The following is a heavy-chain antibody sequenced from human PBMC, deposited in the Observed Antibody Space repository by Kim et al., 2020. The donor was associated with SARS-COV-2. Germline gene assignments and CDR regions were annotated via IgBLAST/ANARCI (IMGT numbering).Heavy chain of an antibody. Sequence: GGSLRLSCAASGFTFSSYGMHWVRQAPGKGLEWVAVISYDGSNKYYADSVKGRFTISRDNSKNTLYLQMNSLRAEDTAVYYCAKDKDGTMVRGVIIRYG. CDR2: ISYDGSNK. V-gene: IGHV3-30*18. J-gene: IGHJ6*01. CDR3: AKDKDGTMVRGVIIRYG. D-gene: IGHD3-10*01. CDR1: GFTFSSYG.